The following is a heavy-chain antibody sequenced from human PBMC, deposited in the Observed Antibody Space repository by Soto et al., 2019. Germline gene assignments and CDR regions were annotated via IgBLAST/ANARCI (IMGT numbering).Heavy chain of an antibody. CDR2: ISGSGGST. Sequence: GGSLRLSCAASGLTFSSYAMGWVRQAPGKGLEWVSAISGSGGSTYYADSVKGRFTISRDNSKNTLYLQMNSLRAEDTAVYYCAKDDMDRGYDYWGQGTLVTVSS. CDR1: GLTFSSYA. CDR3: AKDDMDRGYDY. J-gene: IGHJ4*02. D-gene: IGHD5-12*01. V-gene: IGHV3-23*01.